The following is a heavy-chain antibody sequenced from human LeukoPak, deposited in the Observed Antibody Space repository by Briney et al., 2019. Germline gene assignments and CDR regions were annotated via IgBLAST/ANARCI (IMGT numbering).Heavy chain of an antibody. CDR3: ARQDSSSWYNAY. CDR1: GYSFISYW. CDR2: IYPGDSDT. V-gene: IGHV5-51*01. J-gene: IGHJ4*02. D-gene: IGHD6-13*01. Sequence: GESLKISCKGSGYSFISYWIAWVRQMPGKGLEWMGIIYPGDSDTRYSPSFQGQVTISADKSLSTAYLQWSSLKASDTAIYYCARQDSSSWYNAYWGQGTLVTVSS.